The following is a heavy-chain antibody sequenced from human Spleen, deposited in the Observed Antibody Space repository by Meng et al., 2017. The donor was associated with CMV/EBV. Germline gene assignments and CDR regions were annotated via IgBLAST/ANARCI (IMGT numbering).Heavy chain of an antibody. CDR3: ARESPYTGYGMDG. V-gene: IGHV1-2*02. CDR2: INPNSGGT. D-gene: IGHD2-2*02. J-gene: IGHJ6*02. CDR1: GYTFTGYY. Sequence: ASVKVSCKASGYTFTGYYTYWVRQAPGQGLEWMGWINPNSGGTNYEQRFQGRVTMTRDTSISTAYMELGSLRSDDTAVYYCARESPYTGYGMDGWGQGTSVTVSS.